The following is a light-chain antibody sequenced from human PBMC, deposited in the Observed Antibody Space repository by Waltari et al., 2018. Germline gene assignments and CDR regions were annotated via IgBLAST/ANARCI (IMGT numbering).Light chain of an antibody. CDR2: AAS. V-gene: IGKV1-39*01. Sequence: DLQMTQSPSSLSASVGDRCTISCRASKNIRSYLSWYQQKPGIAPKLVIYAASTLQSGVPSRFSGSGSGTNFTLTITSLQAEDFATYFCQASYTTPYSFGQGTKVEIK. CDR1: KNIRSY. CDR3: QASYTTPYS. J-gene: IGKJ2*03.